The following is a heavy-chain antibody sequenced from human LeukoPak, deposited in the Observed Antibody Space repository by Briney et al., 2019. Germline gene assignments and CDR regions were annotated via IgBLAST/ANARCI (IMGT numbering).Heavy chain of an antibody. CDR3: AKSGYNRFDY. CDR2: ISGSGSGGST. V-gene: IGHV3-23*01. Sequence: GGSLRLSCAASGFTFSSYEMNWVRQAPGKGVEWVSNISGSGSGGSTYYADSVKGRFTISRDNSKNTLYLQMNSLRAEDTAVYYCAKSGYNRFDYWGQGTLVTVSS. J-gene: IGHJ4*02. D-gene: IGHD5-24*01. CDR1: GFTFSSYE.